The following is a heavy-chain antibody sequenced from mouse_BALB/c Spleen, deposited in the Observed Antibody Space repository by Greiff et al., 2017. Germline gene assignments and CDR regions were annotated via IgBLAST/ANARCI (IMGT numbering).Heavy chain of an antibody. CDR3: TREGFYYGSSPFAY. CDR2: IYPGSGST. D-gene: IGHD1-1*01. Sequence: LQQPGSELVRPGASVKLSCKASGYTFTSYWMHWVKQRPGQGLEWIGNIYPGSGSTNYDEKFKSKATLTVDTSSSTAYMQLSSLTSEDSAVYYCTREGFYYGSSPFAYWGQGTLVTVSA. CDR1: GYTFTSYW. V-gene: IGHV1S22*01. J-gene: IGHJ3*01.